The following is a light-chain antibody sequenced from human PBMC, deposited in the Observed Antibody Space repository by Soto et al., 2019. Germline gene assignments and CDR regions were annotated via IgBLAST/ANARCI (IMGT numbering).Light chain of an antibody. CDR2: GAS. J-gene: IGKJ1*01. V-gene: IGKV3-15*01. CDR1: QSISSN. CDR3: QQYNNWPWT. Sequence: EIVMTQSPATLSVSPGERATLSCRASQSISSNLAWYQQKPGQASRLLIHGASTRAPGFPARFSGSGSGTDFTLTISSLQSEDFAVYYCQQYNNWPWTFGQGTKVDIK.